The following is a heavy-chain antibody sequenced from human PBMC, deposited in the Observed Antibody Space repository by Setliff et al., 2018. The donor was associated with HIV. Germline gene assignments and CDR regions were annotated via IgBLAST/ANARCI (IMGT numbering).Heavy chain of an antibody. J-gene: IGHJ4*02. Sequence: GGSLRLSCVASGFTFSTSAMSWVRQAPGKGLEWVSGISGSGGSTSYADSVKGRFSISRDNSKSTLYLQMDSLRAEDTAVYYCARGASTSCSAWGQGTLVTVSS. V-gene: IGHV3-23*01. CDR2: ISGSGGST. CDR1: GFTFSTSA. CDR3: ARGASTSCSA. D-gene: IGHD2-2*01.